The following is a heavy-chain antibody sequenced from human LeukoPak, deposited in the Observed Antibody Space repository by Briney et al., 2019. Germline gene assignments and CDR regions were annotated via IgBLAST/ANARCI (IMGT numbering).Heavy chain of an antibody. J-gene: IGHJ4*02. CDR3: ARLFWSGYYADY. V-gene: IGHV4-39*01. CDR1: GGSISSSSYY. CDR2: IYYSGST. D-gene: IGHD3-3*01. Sequence: PSETLSLTCTVSGGSISSSSYYWGWIRQPPGKGLEWIGSIYYSGSTYYTPSLKSRVTISVDTSKNQFSLNLSSVTAADTAVYYCARLFWSGYYADYWGQGTLVTVSS.